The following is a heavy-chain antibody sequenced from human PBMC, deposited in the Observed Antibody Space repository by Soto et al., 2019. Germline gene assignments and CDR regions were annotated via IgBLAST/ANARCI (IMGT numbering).Heavy chain of an antibody. J-gene: IGHJ3*02. CDR1: GFTFSNAW. CDR3: TTGEFDCSGGSCNAFDI. V-gene: IGHV3-15*01. CDR2: IKRKTDGGTT. Sequence: GGSLRLSCAASGFTFSNAWMSWVRQAPGKGLEWVGRIKRKTDGGTTDYAAPVKGRFTISRDDSKNTLYLKMNSLKTEDTAVYYCTTGEFDCSGGSCNAFDIWGQGTMVTVSS. D-gene: IGHD2-15*01.